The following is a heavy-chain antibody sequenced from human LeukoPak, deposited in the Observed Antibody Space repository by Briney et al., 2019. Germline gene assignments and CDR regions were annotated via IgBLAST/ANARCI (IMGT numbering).Heavy chain of an antibody. CDR1: GGSISSYY. V-gene: IGHV4-39*07. D-gene: IGHD3-10*01. CDR2: MYYSGST. J-gene: IGHJ6*03. Sequence: PSETLSLTCTVSGGSISSYYWGWIRQPPGKGLEWIGSMYYSGSTYYNPSLKSRVTISINTSKNQFSLKLSSVTAADTAVYYCARVFDSGSQAYFYYMDVWGKGTTVTIFS. CDR3: ARVFDSGSQAYFYYMDV.